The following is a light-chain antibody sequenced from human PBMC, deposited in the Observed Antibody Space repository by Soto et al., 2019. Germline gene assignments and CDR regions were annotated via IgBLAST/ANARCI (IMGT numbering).Light chain of an antibody. Sequence: EIVLTQSPATLSLSPGERATLSCRASQSVSSYLAWYQQKPGQAPRLLIYDASNRATGIPARFSGSGSGTDFPLTIRSLEPEDFAVYYCQQRSNWPPVTFGGGTKVEIK. J-gene: IGKJ4*01. CDR2: DAS. CDR3: QQRSNWPPVT. V-gene: IGKV3-11*01. CDR1: QSVSSY.